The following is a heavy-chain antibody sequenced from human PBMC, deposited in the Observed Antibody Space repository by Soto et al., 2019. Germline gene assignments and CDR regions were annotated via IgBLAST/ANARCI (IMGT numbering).Heavy chain of an antibody. D-gene: IGHD3-22*01. CDR1: GGTFSSYA. J-gene: IGHJ4*02. Sequence: SVKVSCKASGGTFSSYAISWVRQAPGQGLEWMGGIIPIFGTANYAQKFQGRVTITADESTSTAYMELSSLRSEDTAVYYCARDRYYYDSSGTYYFDYWGQGTLVTVSS. CDR2: IIPIFGTA. V-gene: IGHV1-69*13. CDR3: ARDRYYYDSSGTYYFDY.